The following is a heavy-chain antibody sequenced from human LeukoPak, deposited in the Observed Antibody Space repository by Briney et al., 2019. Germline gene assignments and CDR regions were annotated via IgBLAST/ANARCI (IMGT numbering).Heavy chain of an antibody. J-gene: IGHJ3*02. V-gene: IGHV4-38-2*01. CDR1: GGSFSGYY. D-gene: IGHD5-18*01. CDR2: IYHSGST. Sequence: SETLSLTCAVYGGSFSGYYWGWIRQSPGKGLEWIGTIYHSGSTYYNPSLKSQVTVSIDTSKNQFSLKLNSVTAAETAVYYCARSGYSFGNAFDMWGQGTVVTVSS. CDR3: ARSGYSFGNAFDM.